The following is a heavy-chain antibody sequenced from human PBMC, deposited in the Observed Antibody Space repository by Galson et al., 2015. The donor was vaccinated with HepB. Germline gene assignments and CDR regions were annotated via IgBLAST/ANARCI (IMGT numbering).Heavy chain of an antibody. V-gene: IGHV3-74*01. Sequence: SLRLSCAASGFTFSNYWMHWVRQAPGKGLVWVSRINSDGTYITYADSVKGRFTISRDNAKNTLHSQMNSPRAEDTALYYCARTRRAAAGIFDYWGQGSLVTVSS. J-gene: IGHJ4*02. CDR3: ARTRRAAAGIFDY. D-gene: IGHD6-13*01. CDR1: GFTFSNYW. CDR2: INSDGTYI.